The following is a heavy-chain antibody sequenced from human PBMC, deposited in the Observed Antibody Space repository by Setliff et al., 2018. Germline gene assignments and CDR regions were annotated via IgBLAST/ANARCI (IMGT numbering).Heavy chain of an antibody. CDR2: INKDGDGT. CDR1: GFSFNNYW. D-gene: IGHD3-10*01. Sequence: GGSLRLSCEASGFSFNNYWMYWVRQVPGKGLVLVSGINKDGDGTRYADSVRGRFTISRDNSKNTLYLQMGSLRAEDMAVYYCARLAGNYYGMDVWGQGTTVTVSS. J-gene: IGHJ6*02. CDR3: ARLAGNYYGMDV. V-gene: IGHV3-74*01.